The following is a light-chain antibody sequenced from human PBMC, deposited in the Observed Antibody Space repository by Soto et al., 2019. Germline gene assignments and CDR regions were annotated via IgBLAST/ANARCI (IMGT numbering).Light chain of an antibody. J-gene: IGLJ1*01. V-gene: IGLV2-23*02. CDR1: SSDIGSYNF. CDR3: CSFAGSGTGV. CDR2: EVN. Sequence: QSVLTQPASVSGSPGQSIAISCSGASSDIGSYNFVSWYQQHPGKAPKLMISEVNKRPSGISNRFSGSTSGNTASLTISGDEYEDEADYYCCSFAGSGTGVFGTGPKVXVL.